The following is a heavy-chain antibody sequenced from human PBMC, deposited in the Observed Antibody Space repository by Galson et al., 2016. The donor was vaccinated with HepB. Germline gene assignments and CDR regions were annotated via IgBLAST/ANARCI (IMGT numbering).Heavy chain of an antibody. CDR2: ISGSGSSL. V-gene: IGHV3-23*01. D-gene: IGHD1-26*01. CDR1: GFNLGNYA. Sequence: SLRLSCAASGFNLGNYAMTWVRQAPGKGLQWVSLISGSGSSLYYANSVKGRFTVSRDDSKNTLFLQMDSLRAEDTALYFCARDSGSFPWYFDLWGQGTLVTVSS. J-gene: IGHJ2*01. CDR3: ARDSGSFPWYFDL.